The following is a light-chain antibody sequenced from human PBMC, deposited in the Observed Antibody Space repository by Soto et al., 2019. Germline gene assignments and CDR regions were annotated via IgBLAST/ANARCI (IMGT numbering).Light chain of an antibody. CDR2: EVS. V-gene: IGLV2-14*01. CDR1: SSDVGGYNY. CDR3: SSYTSSSTLYV. J-gene: IGLJ1*01. Sequence: QSSLTQPASPSGAPGQSVTLSCPGNSSDVGGYNYVSWYQQHPGKAPKLMIYEVSNRPSGVSNRFSGSKSGNTASLTISGLQAEDEADYYCSSYTSSSTLYVFGTGTKVTVL.